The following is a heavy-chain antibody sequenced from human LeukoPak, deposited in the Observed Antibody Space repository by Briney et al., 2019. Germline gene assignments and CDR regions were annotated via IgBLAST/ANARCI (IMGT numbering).Heavy chain of an antibody. D-gene: IGHD6-25*01. CDR3: ARASGPTYGSDY. Sequence: SETLSLTCTVSGGSISTYYWSWIQQPPGKGLEWIGNIYYSGSTNYNPSLKSRVTISVDTSKNQFSLKLTSVTAADTAVYYCARASGPTYGSDYWGQGTLVTVSS. V-gene: IGHV4-59*01. J-gene: IGHJ4*02. CDR2: IYYSGST. CDR1: GGSISTYY.